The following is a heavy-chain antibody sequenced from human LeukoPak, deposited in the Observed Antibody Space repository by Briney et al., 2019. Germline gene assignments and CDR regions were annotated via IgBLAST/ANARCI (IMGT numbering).Heavy chain of an antibody. CDR2: ISSSSTYI. Sequence: GGSLRLSCAASGFTFSIYSMNWVRQAPGKGLEWVSSISSSSTYIYYADSVKGRVTSSRENAKNSVYPQMNSLSAEDTAVYYCSRYRRTAPGGTTLDYWGQGTLVTVSS. D-gene: IGHD6-13*01. V-gene: IGHV3-21*01. J-gene: IGHJ4*02. CDR1: GFTFSIYS. CDR3: SRYRRTAPGGTTLDY.